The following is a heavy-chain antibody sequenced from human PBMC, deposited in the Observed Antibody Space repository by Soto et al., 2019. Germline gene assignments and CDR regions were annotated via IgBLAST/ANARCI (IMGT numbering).Heavy chain of an antibody. Sequence: SVKVSCKXSGGTFSSYAISWGRLAPGQGLEWMGGIIPIFGTANYAQKFQGRVTITADESTSTAYMELSSLRSEDTAVYYCASGGYCSGGSCYSPYYYYYGMDVWGQGTTVTVSS. J-gene: IGHJ6*02. CDR1: GGTFSSYA. D-gene: IGHD2-15*01. CDR2: IIPIFGTA. V-gene: IGHV1-69*13. CDR3: ASGGYCSGGSCYSPYYYYYGMDV.